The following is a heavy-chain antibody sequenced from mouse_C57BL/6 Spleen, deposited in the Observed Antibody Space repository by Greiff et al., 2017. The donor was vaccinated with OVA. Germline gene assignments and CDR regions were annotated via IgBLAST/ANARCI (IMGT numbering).Heavy chain of an antibody. D-gene: IGHD2-5*01. V-gene: IGHV1-80*01. J-gene: IGHJ4*01. Sequence: QVQLKESGAELVKPGASVKISCKASGYAFSSYWMNWVKQRPGKGLEWIGQIYPGDGDTNYNGKFKGKATLTADKSSSTAYMQLSSLTSEDSAVYFCAKDYSNYPYDYWGQGTSVTVSS. CDR3: AKDYSNYPYDY. CDR1: GYAFSSYW. CDR2: IYPGDGDT.